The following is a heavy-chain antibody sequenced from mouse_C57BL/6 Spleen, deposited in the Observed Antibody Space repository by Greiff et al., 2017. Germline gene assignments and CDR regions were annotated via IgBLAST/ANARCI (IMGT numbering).Heavy chain of an antibody. CDR1: GYTFTDYY. D-gene: IGHD1-1*01. Sequence: ESGAELVRPGASVKLSCKASGYTFTDYYINWVKQRPGQGLEWIARIYPGSGNTYYNEKFKGKATLTAEKSSSTAYMQLSSLTSEDSAVYFCATYYGSSPYYAMDYWGQGTSVTVSS. J-gene: IGHJ4*01. CDR3: ATYYGSSPYYAMDY. V-gene: IGHV1-76*01. CDR2: IYPGSGNT.